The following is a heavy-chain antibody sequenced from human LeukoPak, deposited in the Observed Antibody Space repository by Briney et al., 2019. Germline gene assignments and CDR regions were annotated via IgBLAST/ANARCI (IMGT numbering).Heavy chain of an antibody. CDR2: IYTSGST. J-gene: IGHJ4*02. Sequence: SETLSLTCTVSGSGGSISSYYWSWIRQPAGKGLEWIGRIYTSGSTNYNPSPKSRVTMSVDTSKNQFSLKLTSVTAADTAVYYCARDRLGSRGASYFDYWGQGTLVTVSS. V-gene: IGHV4-4*07. D-gene: IGHD1-26*01. CDR3: ARDRLGSRGASYFDY. CDR1: GSGGSISSYY.